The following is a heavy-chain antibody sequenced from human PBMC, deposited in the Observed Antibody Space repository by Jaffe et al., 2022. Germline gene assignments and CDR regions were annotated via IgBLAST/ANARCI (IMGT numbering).Heavy chain of an antibody. CDR2: INAGNGNT. CDR1: GYTFTSYA. Sequence: QVQLVQSGAEVKKPGASVKVSCKASGYTFTSYAMHWVRQAPGQRLEWMGWINAGNGNTKYSQKFQGRVTITRDTSASTAYMELSSLRSEDTAVYYCARELTIFGVVSASWFDPWGQGTLVTVSS. D-gene: IGHD3-3*01. V-gene: IGHV1-3*01. CDR3: ARELTIFGVVSASWFDP. J-gene: IGHJ5*02.